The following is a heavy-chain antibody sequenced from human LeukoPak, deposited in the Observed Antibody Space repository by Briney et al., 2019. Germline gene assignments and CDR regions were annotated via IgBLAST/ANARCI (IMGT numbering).Heavy chain of an antibody. V-gene: IGHV4-39*07. Sequence: SETLSLTCTLSNGSINSNSNYWGWVRQPPGKGLEWIGSFYYTGKTYYNASLKSRISISLETSKNQFSLMLNSVTAADTAMYYCARDFGSSSWGWFDPWGQGTMVIVSS. CDR3: ARDFGSSSWGWFDP. J-gene: IGHJ5*02. CDR1: NGSINSNSNY. CDR2: FYYTGKT. D-gene: IGHD6-6*01.